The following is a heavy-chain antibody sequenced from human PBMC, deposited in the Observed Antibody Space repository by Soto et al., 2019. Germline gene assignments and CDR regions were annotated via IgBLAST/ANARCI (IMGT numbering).Heavy chain of an antibody. Sequence: QVQLVESGGRVVQPGRSLRLSCATSGFTFSSYAMHWVRQAPCKGLEWVAVISYDGSNIYYADPVQDRLPISRDNSKNTLYLQRNSLRAEETAVDYCARVLSPSGSSWFSYCGQGTLVSVSP. CDR1: GFTFSSYA. D-gene: IGHD6-13*01. CDR3: ARVLSPSGSSWFSY. V-gene: IGHV3-30*14. CDR2: ISYDGSNI. J-gene: IGHJ4*02.